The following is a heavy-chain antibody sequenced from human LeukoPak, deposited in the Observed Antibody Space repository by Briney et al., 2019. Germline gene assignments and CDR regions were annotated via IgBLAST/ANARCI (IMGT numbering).Heavy chain of an antibody. D-gene: IGHD6-13*01. CDR2: IYHSGST. J-gene: IGHJ6*02. Sequence: PSETLSLTCTVSGGSISSGGYYWSWIRQPPGKGLEWIGYIYHSGSTYYNPSLKSRVTISVDRSKNQFSLKLSSVTAADTAVYYCARGPRIAAAGQNYYYYGMDVWGQGTTVTVSS. V-gene: IGHV4-30-2*01. CDR3: ARGPRIAAAGQNYYYYGMDV. CDR1: GGSISSGGYY.